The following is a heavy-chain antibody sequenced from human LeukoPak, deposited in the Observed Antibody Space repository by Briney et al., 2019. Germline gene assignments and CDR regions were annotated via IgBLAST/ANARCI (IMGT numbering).Heavy chain of an antibody. Sequence: SETLSLTCSVTGGSISKYYWSWIRQPPGKGLEWIGYIYTSGTTNYNPSLKSRVTISVGTSKNQFSLKLSSVTAADTAVYYCARHLKYYDSSPEFDPWGQGTLVTVSS. V-gene: IGHV4-4*09. CDR3: ARHLKYYDSSPEFDP. J-gene: IGHJ5*02. CDR2: IYTSGTT. CDR1: GGSISKYY. D-gene: IGHD3-22*01.